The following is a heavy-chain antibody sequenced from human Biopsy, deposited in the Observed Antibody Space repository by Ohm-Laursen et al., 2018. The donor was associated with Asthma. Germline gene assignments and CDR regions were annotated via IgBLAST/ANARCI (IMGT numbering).Heavy chain of an antibody. Sequence: SQTLSLTCTVSGDSSNSGGYSWTWIRQLPGKGLEWIGYISYTGTTYYNPSLKSRISMTVDTSKIQFSLKLSSVTAADTAIYYCARERMFFYDSSGYGALDIWGQGTLVTVSS. D-gene: IGHD3-22*01. CDR1: GDSSNSGGYS. J-gene: IGHJ3*02. V-gene: IGHV4-31*03. CDR3: ARERMFFYDSSGYGALDI. CDR2: ISYTGTT.